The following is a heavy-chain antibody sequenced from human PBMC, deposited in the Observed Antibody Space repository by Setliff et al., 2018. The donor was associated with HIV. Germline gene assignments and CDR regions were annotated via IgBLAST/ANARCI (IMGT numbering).Heavy chain of an antibody. J-gene: IGHJ4*02. CDR2: IRSKAYGGTT. V-gene: IGHV3-49*04. D-gene: IGHD3-3*01. CDR1: GFTFSSYW. CDR3: TTSYYDFSSGYKFFDY. Sequence: LRLSCAASGFTFSSYWMSWVRQAPGKGLEWVGFIRSKAYGGTTEYAASVKGRFTISRDDSTNTLYLQMNSLKIEDTAVYYCTTSYYDFSSGYKFFDYWGQGTLVTVSS.